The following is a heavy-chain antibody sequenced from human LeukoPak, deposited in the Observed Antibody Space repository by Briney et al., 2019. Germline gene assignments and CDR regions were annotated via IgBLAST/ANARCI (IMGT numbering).Heavy chain of an antibody. D-gene: IGHD3-10*01. V-gene: IGHV4-59*08. CDR1: GGSISSYY. J-gene: IGHJ4*02. CDR2: IYYSGST. Sequence: SETLSLTCTVSGGSISSYYWSWIRQPPGKGLEWIGYIYYSGSTNYNPSLKSRVTISVDTSKNQFSLKLSSVTAADTAVYYCARRCYGSGIDYWGQGTLVTVSS. CDR3: ARRCYGSGIDY.